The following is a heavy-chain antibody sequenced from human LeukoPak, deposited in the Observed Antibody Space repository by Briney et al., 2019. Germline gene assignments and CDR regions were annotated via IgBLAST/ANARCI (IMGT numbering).Heavy chain of an antibody. CDR3: ARGGLDTRRGGYFDY. V-gene: IGHV4-34*01. D-gene: IGHD5-18*01. CDR1: GGSFSGFY. Sequence: SETLSLTCAVYGGSFSGFYWSWVRQPPGKGLEWIGEISHSGTTYFNPSLKSRVTVSVDASKSQFSLRLDSMTAADTAVYYCARGGLDTRRGGYFDYWGQGILVTVSS. J-gene: IGHJ4*02. CDR2: ISHSGTT.